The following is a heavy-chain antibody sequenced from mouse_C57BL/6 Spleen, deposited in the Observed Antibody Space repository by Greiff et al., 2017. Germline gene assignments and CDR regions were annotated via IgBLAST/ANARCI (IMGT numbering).Heavy chain of an antibody. Sequence: QVQLQQPGAELVKPGASVKLSCKASGYTFTSYWMHWVKQRPGQGLEWIGMIHPNSGSTNYNEKFKSKATLTVDKSSSTAYMELRSLTSEDAAVYYCTRSPSGTGWYFDYWGQGTTLTVSS. CDR1: GYTFTSYW. J-gene: IGHJ2*01. V-gene: IGHV1-64*01. CDR3: TRSPSGTGWYFDY. CDR2: IHPNSGST. D-gene: IGHD4-1*01.